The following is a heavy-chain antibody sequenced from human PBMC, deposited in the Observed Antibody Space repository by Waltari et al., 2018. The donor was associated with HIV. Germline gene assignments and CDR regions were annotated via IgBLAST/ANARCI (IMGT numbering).Heavy chain of an antibody. CDR2: VRYYGSNK. CDR3: ARDPSPPILYDILTGYYFDY. V-gene: IGHV3-30*02. J-gene: IGHJ4*02. Sequence: QVQLVESGGGVVQPGGSLRLSCAASGFTFTTYAMHWVRQAPGKGLEWVAFVRYYGSNKYYADSVKGRFTISRDNSKNTLYLQMNSLRADDTAVYYCARDPSPPILYDILTGYYFDYWGQGTLVTVSS. CDR1: GFTFTTYA. D-gene: IGHD3-9*01.